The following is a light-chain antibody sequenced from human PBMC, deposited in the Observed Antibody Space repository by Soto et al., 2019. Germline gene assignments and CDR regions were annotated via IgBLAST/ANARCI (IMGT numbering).Light chain of an antibody. J-gene: IGKJ4*01. CDR2: GAS. CDR1: QTVIFSY. CDR3: PQYGSSPLA. V-gene: IGKV3-20*01. Sequence: EIVLTQSPGTLSLSPGDRATLSCRASQTVIFSYLAWYQQKPGQAPRHLIYGASSRATGIPDRFSGSESGTDFTLSISRLEPEDFAVYYCPQYGSSPLAFGGGANLEI.